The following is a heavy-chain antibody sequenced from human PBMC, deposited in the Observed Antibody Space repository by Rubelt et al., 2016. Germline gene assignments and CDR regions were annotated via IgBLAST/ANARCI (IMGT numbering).Heavy chain of an antibody. CDR1: GGSISSTLYY. CDR2: IYYSRST. Sequence: QLQLQESGPGLVKPSETLSLTCTVSGGSISSTLYYWGWIRQPPGKGLEWIASIYYSRSTYYNTSHKSRVTISVETSKTRVSPELSSVTAADRAVYYCARGLTVASISALEDWGQGTLVTVSS. V-gene: IGHV4-39*07. J-gene: IGHJ4*02. CDR3: ARGLTVASISALED. D-gene: IGHD6-6*01.